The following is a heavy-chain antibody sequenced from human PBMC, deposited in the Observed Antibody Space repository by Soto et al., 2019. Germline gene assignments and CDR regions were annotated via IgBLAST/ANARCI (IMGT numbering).Heavy chain of an antibody. CDR3: ARGEQYSGRIFDH. D-gene: IGHD1-26*01. CDR2: TYYRSKWYY. Sequence: SQTLSLTCAITGDSVSSNSAGWSWVRQSPSRGLEWLGRTYYRSKWYYEYAVSVRGRITINPDTSKNQYSLQLNSVAPEDTAVYFCARGEQYSGRIFDHWGQGTLVTVPQ. CDR1: GDSVSSNSAG. V-gene: IGHV6-1*01. J-gene: IGHJ4*01.